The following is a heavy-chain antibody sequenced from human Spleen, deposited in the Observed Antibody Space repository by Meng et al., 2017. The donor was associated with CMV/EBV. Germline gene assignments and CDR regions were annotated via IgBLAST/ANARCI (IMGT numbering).Heavy chain of an antibody. Sequence: GGSLRLSCAASGFTFSSYAMSWVRQAPGQGLEWVSVIYSGGVTFYADSVEGRFTISRDTSKNTVYLQMNSLRAEDTAMYYCAREGGIAAPLWWGQRTLVTVSS. CDR1: GFTFSSYA. CDR3: AREGGIAAPLW. D-gene: IGHD6-6*01. J-gene: IGHJ4*02. V-gene: IGHV3-53*01. CDR2: IYSGGVT.